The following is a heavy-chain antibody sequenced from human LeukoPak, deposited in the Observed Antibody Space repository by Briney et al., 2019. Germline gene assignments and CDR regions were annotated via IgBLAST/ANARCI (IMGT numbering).Heavy chain of an antibody. CDR3: AKTRGIAAAGTPYY. Sequence: GGSMRLACAASGFAFSSYAMSWVRQAPGKGLEWVSAISGSGGSTYYADSVKGRFTISRDNSKNTLYLQMNSLRAEDTAVYYCAKTRGIAAAGTPYYWGQGTLVTVSS. CDR1: GFAFSSYA. J-gene: IGHJ4*02. D-gene: IGHD6-13*01. V-gene: IGHV3-23*01. CDR2: ISGSGGST.